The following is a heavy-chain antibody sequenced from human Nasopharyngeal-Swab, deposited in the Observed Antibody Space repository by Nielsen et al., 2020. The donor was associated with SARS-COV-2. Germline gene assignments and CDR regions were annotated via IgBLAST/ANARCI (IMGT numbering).Heavy chain of an antibody. CDR1: GGSVSSSRSY. D-gene: IGHD6-19*01. Sequence: SETLSLTCTVSGGSVSSSRSYWGWIRQPPGKGLEWIGSIYYSGSTYYTPSLESRVTISVDTSKNQFSLKVRSVTAADTAVYYCARNRPPHHSSGWSNNWFDPWGQGTLVTVSS. CDR2: IYYSGST. V-gene: IGHV4-39*07. J-gene: IGHJ5*02. CDR3: ARNRPPHHSSGWSNNWFDP.